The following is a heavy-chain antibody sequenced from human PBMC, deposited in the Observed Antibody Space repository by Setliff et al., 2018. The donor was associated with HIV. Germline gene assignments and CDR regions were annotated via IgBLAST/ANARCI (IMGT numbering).Heavy chain of an antibody. D-gene: IGHD2-15*01. Sequence: SETLSLTCTVSDNSITNYYWSWIRQFAGKGLEWIADIYYSGRINYNPSLKSRLTVSIDTSKNHLSLKVISVSVADTAMYFCARGKDPGLYFDNWRQGTLVTV. CDR3: ARGKDPGLYFDN. V-gene: IGHV4-59*06. CDR1: DNSITNYY. J-gene: IGHJ4*02. CDR2: IYYSGRI.